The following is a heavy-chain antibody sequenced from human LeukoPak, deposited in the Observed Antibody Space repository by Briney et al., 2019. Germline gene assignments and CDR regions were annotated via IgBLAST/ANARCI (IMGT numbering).Heavy chain of an antibody. D-gene: IGHD3-22*01. J-gene: IGHJ4*02. Sequence: GESLKISCKGSGYIFTTYWIGWVRQMPGKGPEWMGIIYPGDSDTRYSPSFQGQVTISADKSISTAYLQWSSLKASDTAMYYCARLSSAYDSSGFTDYWGQGTLVTVSS. CDR1: GYIFTTYW. CDR2: IYPGDSDT. V-gene: IGHV5-51*01. CDR3: ARLSSAYDSSGFTDY.